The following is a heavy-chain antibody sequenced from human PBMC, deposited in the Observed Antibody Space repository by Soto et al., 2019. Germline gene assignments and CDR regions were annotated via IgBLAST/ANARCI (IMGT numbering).Heavy chain of an antibody. J-gene: IGHJ4*02. CDR1: GGSISSYF. CDR2: VYYTGTT. V-gene: IGHV4-59*01. D-gene: IGHD6-13*01. CDR3: ARDLAAVPRAFDY. Sequence: PSETLSLTCTVSGGSISSYFYIWVRQPPGKGLEWIGSVYYTGTTDYNPSLKSRVTISVDTSKTRFSLNLRSVTAADTAVYYCARDLAAVPRAFDYWGRGTLVTVSS.